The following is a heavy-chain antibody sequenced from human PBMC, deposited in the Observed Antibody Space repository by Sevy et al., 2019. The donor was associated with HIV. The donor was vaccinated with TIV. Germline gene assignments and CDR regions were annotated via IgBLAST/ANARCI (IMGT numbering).Heavy chain of an antibody. CDR1: GFTFSSSS. V-gene: IGHV3-7*01. D-gene: IGHD6-13*01. CDR3: ARFVSLGY. J-gene: IGHJ4*02. CDR2: ISQGGSEE. Sequence: GESLKISCAASGFTFSSSSMTWVRQAPGKGLEWVATISQGGSEEYYVDSVKGRFTIPRDNAKNSLYLQMNSLSAVDTAVYFCARFVSLGYWGQGTLVTVSS.